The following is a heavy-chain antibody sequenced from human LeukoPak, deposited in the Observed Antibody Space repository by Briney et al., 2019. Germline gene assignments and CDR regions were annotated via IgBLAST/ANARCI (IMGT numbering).Heavy chain of an antibody. J-gene: IGHJ3*02. CDR1: GGTFSSYA. Sequence: GASVKVSCKASGGTFSSYAISWVRQAPGQGLEWMGMIIPILGIANYAQKFQGRVTITADKSTSTAYMELSSLRSEDTAVYYCARAGRTRLHYAFDIWGQGTMVTVSS. CDR3: ARAGRTRLHYAFDI. D-gene: IGHD1-1*01. V-gene: IGHV1-69*04. CDR2: IIPILGIA.